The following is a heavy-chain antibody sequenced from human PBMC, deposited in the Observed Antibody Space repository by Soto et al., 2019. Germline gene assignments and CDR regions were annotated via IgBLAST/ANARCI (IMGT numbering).Heavy chain of an antibody. J-gene: IGHJ3*02. V-gene: IGHV4-4*02. CDR3: ARDNPNDQPRPTMGSDAFDI. Sequence: QVQLQESGPGLVKPSGTLSLTCAVSGGSISSSNWWSWVRQPPGKGLEWIGEIYHSGSTNYNPSLKSRVTISVDKSKYQFSLKLSSVTAADTAVYYCARDNPNDQPRPTMGSDAFDIWGQGTMVTVSS. CDR1: GGSISSSNW. D-gene: IGHD5-12*01. CDR2: IYHSGST.